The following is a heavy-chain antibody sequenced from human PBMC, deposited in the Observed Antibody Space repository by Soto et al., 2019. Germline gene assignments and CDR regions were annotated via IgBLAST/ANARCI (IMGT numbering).Heavy chain of an antibody. CDR2: ISGSGGST. Sequence: GGSLRLSCAASGFTFSSYAMSWVRQAPGKGLEWVSAISGSGGSTYYADSVKGRFTISRDNSKNTLYLQMNSLRAEDTAVYYCATQRPYIIVLVPAASDWGQGTLVTVSS. CDR1: GFTFSSYA. D-gene: IGHD2-2*01. V-gene: IGHV3-23*01. CDR3: ATQRPYIIVLVPAASD. J-gene: IGHJ4*02.